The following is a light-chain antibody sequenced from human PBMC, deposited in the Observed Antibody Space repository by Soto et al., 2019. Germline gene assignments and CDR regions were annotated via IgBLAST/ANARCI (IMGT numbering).Light chain of an antibody. CDR3: QPSYSSSWT. CDR2: AAS. V-gene: IGKV1-39*01. CDR1: QSISSY. Sequence: DIQMTQSPSSLSASVGDRVTITCRASQSISSYLNWYQQKPGKAPNLLIYAASSLQSGVPSRFSGSGSGTDFTLTISTLQPEDFATYYCQPSYSSSWTFGQGTTVEIK. J-gene: IGKJ1*01.